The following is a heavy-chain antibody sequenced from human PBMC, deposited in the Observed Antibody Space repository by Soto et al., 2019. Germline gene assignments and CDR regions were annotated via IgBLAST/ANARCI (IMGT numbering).Heavy chain of an antibody. V-gene: IGHV1-69*02. CDR2: IIPILGIA. CDR3: ASGMTTVVTPHVPFDY. Sequence: QVQLVQSGAEVKKPGSSVKVSCKASGGTFSSYTISWVRQAPGQGLEWMGRIIPILGIANYAQKFQGRVTITADKSTSTADMELSSLRSEDTAVYYCASGMTTVVTPHVPFDYWGQGTLVTVSS. CDR1: GGTFSSYT. J-gene: IGHJ4*02. D-gene: IGHD4-17*01.